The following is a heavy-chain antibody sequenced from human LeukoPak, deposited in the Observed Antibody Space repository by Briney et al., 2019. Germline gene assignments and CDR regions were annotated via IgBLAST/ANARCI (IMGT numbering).Heavy chain of an antibody. CDR2: ISSSSSYI. CDR1: GFTFSSYS. V-gene: IGHV3-21*01. J-gene: IGHJ4*02. Sequence: PGGSLRLSCAASGFTFSSYSMNWVRQAPGKGLEWVSSISSSSSYIYYADSVRGRFTISRDNAKNSLYLQMNSLRAEDTAVYYCASGQYCSGGSCIDYWGQGTLVTVSS. D-gene: IGHD2-15*01. CDR3: ASGQYCSGGSCIDY.